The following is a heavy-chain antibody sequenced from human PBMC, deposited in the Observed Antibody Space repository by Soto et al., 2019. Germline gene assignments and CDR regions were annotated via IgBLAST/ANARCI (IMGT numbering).Heavy chain of an antibody. CDR1: GYTFTHYF. V-gene: IGHV1-2*02. J-gene: IGHJ4*02. Sequence: QVRLVQSGPEVRRPGASVTVSCKASGYTFTHYFIHWVRRAPGQGLEWMGYINPKSGDTHYSQTFRGRVSMTVDTSTDTASVGLSSLKSDDTAVYFCARVPGHKNSRGDFWGQGTPITFSS. D-gene: IGHD3-10*01. CDR3: ARVPGHKNSRGDF. CDR2: INPKSGDT.